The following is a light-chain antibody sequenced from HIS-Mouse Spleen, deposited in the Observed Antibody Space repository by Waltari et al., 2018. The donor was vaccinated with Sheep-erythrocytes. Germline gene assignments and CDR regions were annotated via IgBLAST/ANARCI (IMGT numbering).Light chain of an antibody. Sequence: EIVMTPSPATLSVSPGERATPSGRARQSVSSNLAWYQQKPGQATRLLIYGASTRATGIPARFSGSGSGTEFTLTISSMQSEDFAVYYCQQYNNWPPGTFGQGTKLEIK. CDR1: QSVSSN. CDR3: QQYNNWPPGT. V-gene: IGKV3-15*01. CDR2: GAS. J-gene: IGKJ2*02.